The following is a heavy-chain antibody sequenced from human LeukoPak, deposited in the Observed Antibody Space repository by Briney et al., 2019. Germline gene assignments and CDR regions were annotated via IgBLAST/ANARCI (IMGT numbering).Heavy chain of an antibody. CDR3: ARARGIAARPPDY. J-gene: IGHJ4*02. V-gene: IGHV4-59*01. D-gene: IGHD6-6*01. Sequence: SETLSLTCTVSGGSISSYYWSWIRQPPGKGLEWIGYIYYSGSTNYNPSLKSRVTISVDTSKDQFSLKLSSVTAADTAVYYCARARGIAARPPDYWGQGTLVTVSS. CDR1: GGSISSYY. CDR2: IYYSGST.